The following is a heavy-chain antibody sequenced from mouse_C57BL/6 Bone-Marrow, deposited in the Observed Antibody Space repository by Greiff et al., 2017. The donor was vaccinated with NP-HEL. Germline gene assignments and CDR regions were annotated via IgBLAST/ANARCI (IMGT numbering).Heavy chain of an antibody. CDR1: GYTFTDYE. D-gene: IGHD1-1*01. CDR3: TREANYYGSSPYYFDY. Sequence: QVQLQQSGAELVRPGASVTLSCKASGYTFTDYEMHWVKQTPVHGLEWIGAIDPETGGTAYNQKFKGKAILTADKSSSTAYMELRSLTSEDSAGYYCTREANYYGSSPYYFDYWGQGTTLTVSS. CDR2: IDPETGGT. V-gene: IGHV1-15*01. J-gene: IGHJ2*01.